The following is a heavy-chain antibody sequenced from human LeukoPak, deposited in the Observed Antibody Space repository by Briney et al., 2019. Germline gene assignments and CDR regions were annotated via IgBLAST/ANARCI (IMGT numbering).Heavy chain of an antibody. V-gene: IGHV3-23*01. J-gene: IGHJ6*02. CDR2: VNGSGVVT. CDR1: GFTFSNNA. CDR3: ARGLPNYYGMDV. Sequence: GESLRLSCVASGFTFSNNAMSWVRQAPGKGLEWVSAVNGSGVVTHCATSVRGRFTISRDNAKNTVYLQMNSLRTEDTAVYYCARGLPNYYGMDVWGQGTTVTVSS.